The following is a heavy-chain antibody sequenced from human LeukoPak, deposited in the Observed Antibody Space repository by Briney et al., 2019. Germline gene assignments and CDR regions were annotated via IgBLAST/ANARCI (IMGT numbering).Heavy chain of an antibody. J-gene: IGHJ4*02. CDR2: ISDSGGRT. D-gene: IGHD2-21*01. Sequence: PGGSLRLSCAVSGITVSNYGMSWVRQTPGKGLEWVAGISDSGGRTNDADSVKGRFTISRDNPKNTLYLQMNSLRAEDTAVYFCAKRGVAIRVILVGFHKEAYYFDSWGQGALVTVSS. V-gene: IGHV3-23*01. CDR1: GITVSNYG. CDR3: AKRGVAIRVILVGFHKEAYYFDS.